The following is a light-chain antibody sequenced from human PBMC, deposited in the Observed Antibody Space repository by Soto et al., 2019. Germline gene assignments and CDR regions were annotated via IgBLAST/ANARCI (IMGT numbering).Light chain of an antibody. CDR2: EVS. V-gene: IGLV2-8*01. Sequence: QSALTQPPSASGSPGQSVTISCTGTSSDVGGYNYVSWYQQHPGKAPKLMIYEVSKRPSGVPDRFSGSKSGNTASLTGSGLQAEDEADYYCNSYAGSNVYVFGTGTKVTVL. CDR1: SSDVGGYNY. CDR3: NSYAGSNVYV. J-gene: IGLJ1*01.